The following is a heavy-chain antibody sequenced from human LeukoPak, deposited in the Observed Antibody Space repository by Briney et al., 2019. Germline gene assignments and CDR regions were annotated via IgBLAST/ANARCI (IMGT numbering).Heavy chain of an antibody. Sequence: SETLSLTCTVSGGSISSSSYYWGWIRQPPGKGLEWLGYIRVSVTTKYNPSLKSRITFSVDTSKNQFSLNLRSVTAADTAVYYCARGRDGYNLNFYYMDVWGKGTTVTVSS. V-gene: IGHV4-61*05. CDR3: ARGRDGYNLNFYYMDV. CDR1: GGSISSSSYY. CDR2: IRVSVTT. J-gene: IGHJ6*03. D-gene: IGHD5-24*01.